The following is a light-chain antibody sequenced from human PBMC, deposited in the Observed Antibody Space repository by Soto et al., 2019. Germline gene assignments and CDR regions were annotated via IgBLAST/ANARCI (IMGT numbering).Light chain of an antibody. CDR1: QAISTY. Sequence: DIQLTQSPFFLSASVGDRVTITCRASQAISTYLAWHQQSPGKAPKLLIHAASTLQSGVPSRFSGSGSGTEFTLTISSLQPEDFATYYCQQFHSYPLTFGGGTKVEIK. CDR3: QQFHSYPLT. CDR2: AAS. V-gene: IGKV1-9*01. J-gene: IGKJ4*01.